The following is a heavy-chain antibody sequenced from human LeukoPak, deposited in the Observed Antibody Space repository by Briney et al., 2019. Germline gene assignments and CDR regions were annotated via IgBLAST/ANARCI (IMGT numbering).Heavy chain of an antibody. V-gene: IGHV4-30-4*01. J-gene: IGHJ6*02. D-gene: IGHD2-2*01. CDR2: IYYSGST. CDR3: AREGRQPHYYYGMDV. CDR1: GGSISSGDYY. Sequence: SQTLSLTCTVSGGSISSGDYYWSWIRQPPGKGLEWIGYIYYSGSTYYNPSLKSRVTISVDTSQNQFALKLSSVTAADTAVYYCAREGRQPHYYYGMDVWGQGTTVSVSS.